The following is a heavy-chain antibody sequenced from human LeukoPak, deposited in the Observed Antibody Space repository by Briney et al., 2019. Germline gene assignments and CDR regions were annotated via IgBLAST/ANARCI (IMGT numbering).Heavy chain of an antibody. J-gene: IGHJ4*02. CDR3: ARVLEAASFDY. V-gene: IGHV3-23*01. CDR1: GFTFSSYE. D-gene: IGHD6-25*01. Sequence: GGSLRLSCAASGFTFSSYEMNWVRQAPGKGLEWVSAISGSGGSTYYADSVKGRFTISRHNSKNTLYLQMNSLRAEDTAVYYCARVLEAASFDYWGQGILVTVSS. CDR2: ISGSGGST.